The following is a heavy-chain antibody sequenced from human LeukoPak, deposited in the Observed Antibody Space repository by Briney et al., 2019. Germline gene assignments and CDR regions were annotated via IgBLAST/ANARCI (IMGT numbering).Heavy chain of an antibody. CDR3: AREPLLPYCGGDCVRYYFDY. D-gene: IGHD2-21*02. Sequence: ASVKVSCKASGYTFTSYYMHWVRQAAGQGREWMGIINPSGSSTSYAQKFQGRVTMTRDTSTSTVYMELSSLRSEDTAVYYCAREPLLPYCGGDCVRYYFDYWGQGTLVTVSS. CDR1: GYTFTSYY. CDR2: INPSGSST. V-gene: IGHV1-46*01. J-gene: IGHJ4*02.